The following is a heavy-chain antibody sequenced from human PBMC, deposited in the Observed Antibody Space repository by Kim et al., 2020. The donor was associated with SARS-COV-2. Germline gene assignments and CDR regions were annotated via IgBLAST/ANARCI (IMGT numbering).Heavy chain of an antibody. V-gene: IGHV1-69*13. D-gene: IGHD3-10*01. CDR3: ARGPPLHAGGHYYGSGSYYTPFMDV. CDR1: GGTFSSYA. J-gene: IGHJ6*02. Sequence: SVKVSCKASGGTFSSYAISWVRQAPGQGLEWMGGIIPIFGTANYAQKFQGRVTITADESTSTAYMELSSLRSEDTAVYYCARGPPLHAGGHYYGSGSYYTPFMDVWGQGTTVTVSS. CDR2: IIPIFGTA.